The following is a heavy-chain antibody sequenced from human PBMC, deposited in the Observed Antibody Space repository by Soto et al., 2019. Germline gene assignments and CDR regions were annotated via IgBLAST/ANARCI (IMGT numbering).Heavy chain of an antibody. D-gene: IGHD4-17*01. CDR1: GGSISSGDYY. CDR3: ASSTVTTPGWFDP. V-gene: IGHV4-30-4*01. Sequence: QVQLQESGPGLVKPSQTLSLTCTVSGGSISSGDYYWSWIRQPPGKGLEWIGYIYYSGRTHYNPSLKSRVTISVDTSKNQFALKLSSVTAADTAVYYCASSTVTTPGWFDPWGQGTLVTVSS. CDR2: IYYSGRT. J-gene: IGHJ5*02.